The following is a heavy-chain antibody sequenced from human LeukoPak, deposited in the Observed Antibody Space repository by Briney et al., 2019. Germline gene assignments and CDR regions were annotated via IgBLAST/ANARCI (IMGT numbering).Heavy chain of an antibody. CDR2: IIPILGIA. CDR3: AREISTTGTTWAFLDAFDI. Sequence: SVKVSCKASGGTFSSYAISWVRQAPGQGLEWMGRIIPILGIANYAQKFQGRVTITADKSTSTAYMELSSLRSEDTAVYYCAREISTTGTTWAFLDAFDIWGQGTMVTVSS. J-gene: IGHJ3*02. CDR1: GGTFSSYA. D-gene: IGHD1-1*01. V-gene: IGHV1-69*04.